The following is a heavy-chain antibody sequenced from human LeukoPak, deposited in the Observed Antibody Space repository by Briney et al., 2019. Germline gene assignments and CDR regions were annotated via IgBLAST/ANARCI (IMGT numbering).Heavy chain of an antibody. CDR1: GFTFSSYS. V-gene: IGHV3-48*01. D-gene: IGHD4-23*01. CDR2: ISSSSTI. Sequence: GGSLRLSCAASGFTFSSYSMNWVRQAPGKGLEWVSYISSSSTIYYADSVKGRFTISRDNAKNSLYLQMNSLRAEDTAVYYCARDNGGNSGDYYYYYMDVWGKGTTVTVSS. CDR3: ARDNGGNSGDYYYYYMDV. J-gene: IGHJ6*03.